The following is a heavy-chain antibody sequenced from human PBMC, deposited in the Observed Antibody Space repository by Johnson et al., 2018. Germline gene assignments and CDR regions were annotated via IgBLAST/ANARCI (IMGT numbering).Heavy chain of an antibody. D-gene: IGHD5-24*01. V-gene: IGHV3-48*01. CDR1: GFTFSSYS. CDR3: GRAREMEGDDAFDI. J-gene: IGHJ3*02. CDR2: ISSSSSTI. Sequence: VQLVQSGGGLVQPGGSLRLSCAASGFTFSSYSMNWVRQAPGKGLEWVSYISSSSSTIYYADSVKGRVPISRDKAKTSLYLQMNRRRAEDTAVYYCGRAREMEGDDAFDIWGQGTMVTFSS.